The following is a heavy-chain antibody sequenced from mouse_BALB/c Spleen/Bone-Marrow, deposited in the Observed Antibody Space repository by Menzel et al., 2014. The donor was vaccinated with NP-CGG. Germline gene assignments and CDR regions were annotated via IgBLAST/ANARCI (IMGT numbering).Heavy chain of an antibody. J-gene: IGHJ2*01. CDR3: ARTPRTTFYFDY. D-gene: IGHD3-1*01. V-gene: IGHV14-3*02. CDR2: IVPAIGNT. CDR1: GFNIKDTY. Sequence: VQLQQSGAELVKPGASVKLSCTASGFNIKDTYMHWVKQRPEQGLEWIGRIVPAIGNTKYDPKFQGKATITADTYSNTAYLQLFSLTSEDTAVYYCARTPRTTFYFDYWGQGTTLTVSS.